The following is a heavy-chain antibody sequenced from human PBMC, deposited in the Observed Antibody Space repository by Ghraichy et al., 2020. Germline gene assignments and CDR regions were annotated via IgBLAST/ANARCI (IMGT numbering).Heavy chain of an antibody. Sequence: GGSLRLTCAASGFTFSDYYMSWIRQAPGKGLEWVSYISSSGSTIYYADSVKGRFTISRDNAKNSLYLQMNSLRAEDTAVYYCARDRDNDFWSGYSYYDYGMDFWGQGTTVTVSS. V-gene: IGHV3-11*01. J-gene: IGHJ6*02. CDR1: GFTFSDYY. CDR3: ARDRDNDFWSGYSYYDYGMDF. CDR2: ISSSGSTI. D-gene: IGHD3-3*01.